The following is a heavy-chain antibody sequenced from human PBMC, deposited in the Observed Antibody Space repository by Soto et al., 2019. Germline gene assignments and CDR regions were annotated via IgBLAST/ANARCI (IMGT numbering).Heavy chain of an antibody. V-gene: IGHV3-48*01. J-gene: IGHJ4*02. CDR2: ISSSSSTI. D-gene: IGHD6-13*01. Sequence: EVQLVESGGGLVQPGGSLRLSCAASGFTFSSYSMNWVRQAPGKGLEWVSYISSSSSTIYYADSVKGRFTISRDNAKNSLYLQMNSLRAEDTAVYYCARDVLAADGPPDYWGQGTLVTVSS. CDR3: ARDVLAADGPPDY. CDR1: GFTFSSYS.